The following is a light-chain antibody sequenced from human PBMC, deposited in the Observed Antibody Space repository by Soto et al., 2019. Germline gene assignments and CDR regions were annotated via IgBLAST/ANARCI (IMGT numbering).Light chain of an antibody. CDR2: DAS. J-gene: IGKJ2*02. Sequence: EIVLTQSPATLSLSPGERATLSCRASQSVSSYLAWYQQKPGQAPRLLIYDASNRATGIPARFSGSGSGTDFTLTISSLEPKDFAVYYCQQRSNWPSTFGQGTKLEIK. CDR3: QQRSNWPST. CDR1: QSVSSY. V-gene: IGKV3-11*01.